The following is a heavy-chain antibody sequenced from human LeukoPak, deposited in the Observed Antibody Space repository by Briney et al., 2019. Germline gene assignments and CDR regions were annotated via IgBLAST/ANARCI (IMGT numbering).Heavy chain of an antibody. CDR3: ARMVGQLERIIDY. V-gene: IGHV1-8*01. CDR1: GYTVTSYD. D-gene: IGHD1-1*01. Sequence: ASVKVSCKASGYTVTSYDINWVRHATGQGLEWMGWMNPNSGNTGYAQKFQGRVTMTRNTSISTAYMELSSLRSEDTAVYYCARMVGQLERIIDYWGQGTLVTVSS. J-gene: IGHJ4*02. CDR2: MNPNSGNT.